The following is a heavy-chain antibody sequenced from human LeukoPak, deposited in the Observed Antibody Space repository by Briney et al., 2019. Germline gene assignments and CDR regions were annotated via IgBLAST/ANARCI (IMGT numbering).Heavy chain of an antibody. CDR2: ISWNSGSI. J-gene: IGHJ6*02. Sequence: GGSLRLSCAASGFTFDDYAMHWVRQAPGKGLEWVSGISWNSGSIGYADSVKGRFTISRDNAKNSLYLQMNSLRAEDTAVYYCARWLQSLYYYGMDVWGQGTTVTVSS. CDR1: GFTFDDYA. V-gene: IGHV3-9*01. CDR3: ARWLQSLYYYGMDV. D-gene: IGHD5-24*01.